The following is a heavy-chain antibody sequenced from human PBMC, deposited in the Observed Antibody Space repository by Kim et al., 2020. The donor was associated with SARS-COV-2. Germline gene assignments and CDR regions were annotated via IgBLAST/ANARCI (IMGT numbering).Heavy chain of an antibody. CDR3: AKDVNTMIGDYFDY. D-gene: IGHD3-22*01. Sequence: GGSLRLSCAASGFTFSSYGMHWVRQAPGKGLEWVAVISYDGSNKYYADSVKGRFTISRDNSKNTLYLQMNSLRAEDTAVYYCAKDVNTMIGDYFDYWGQGTLVTVSS. CDR2: ISYDGSNK. CDR1: GFTFSSYG. V-gene: IGHV3-30*18. J-gene: IGHJ4*02.